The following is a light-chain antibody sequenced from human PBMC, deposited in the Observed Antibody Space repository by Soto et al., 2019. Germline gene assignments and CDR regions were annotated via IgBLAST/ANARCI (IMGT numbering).Light chain of an antibody. J-gene: IGKJ4*01. Sequence: ETVLTQSPPTLSLSPGEGATLSCRASQSVSKYLAWYQHKPGQAPRLLIHDASNRATGIPARFSGSGSGTDFTLNISSLEPAEFAVYYCQQHSDWPPSFGGGTKVEIK. CDR1: QSVSKY. CDR2: DAS. CDR3: QQHSDWPPS. V-gene: IGKV3-11*01.